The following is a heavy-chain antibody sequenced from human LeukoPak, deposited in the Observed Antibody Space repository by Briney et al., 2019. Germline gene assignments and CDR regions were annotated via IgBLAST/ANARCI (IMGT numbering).Heavy chain of an antibody. CDR2: IYFRSKWYN. J-gene: IGHJ4*02. Sequence: SQTLSLTCAISGDSVSSNIAAWYWIRQSPSRGLEWRGRIYFRSKWYNDYAVSLKSRITINPDTSENQFSLQLNSVTPEDAAVYYCARGLPARRLDFWGQGILVTVSS. D-gene: IGHD6-6*01. V-gene: IGHV6-1*01. CDR1: GDSVSSNIAA. CDR3: ARGLPARRLDF.